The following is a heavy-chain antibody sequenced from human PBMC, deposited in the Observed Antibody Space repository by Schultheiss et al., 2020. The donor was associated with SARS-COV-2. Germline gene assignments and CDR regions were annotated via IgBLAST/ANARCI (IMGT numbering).Heavy chain of an antibody. V-gene: IGHV4-59*01. CDR3: ARQGNWGDWFDP. Sequence: SETLSLTCTVSGGSISSYYWSWIRQPPGKGLEWIGYIYYSGSTNYNLSLKSRVTISVDTSKNQFSLKLSSVTAADTAVYYCARQGNWGDWFDPWGQGTLVTVSS. CDR2: IYYSGST. D-gene: IGHD7-27*01. CDR1: GGSISSYY. J-gene: IGHJ5*02.